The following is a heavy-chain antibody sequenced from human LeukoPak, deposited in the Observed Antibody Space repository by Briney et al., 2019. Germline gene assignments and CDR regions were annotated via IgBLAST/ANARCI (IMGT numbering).Heavy chain of an antibody. J-gene: IGHJ4*02. CDR1: GFTFNNYW. CDR3: ARILSSAWGELGY. D-gene: IGHD6-19*01. V-gene: IGHV3-30*02. Sequence: QTGGSLRLSCEASGFTFNNYWMSWFRQAPGKGLKWVAFIRSDGSNKYYADSVKGRFTISRDNSKNTLYLQMNSLRAEDTAVYYCARILSSAWGELGYWGQGTLVTVSS. CDR2: IRSDGSNK.